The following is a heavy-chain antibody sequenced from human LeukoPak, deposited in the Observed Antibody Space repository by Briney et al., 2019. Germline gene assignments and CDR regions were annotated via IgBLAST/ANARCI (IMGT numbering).Heavy chain of an antibody. CDR3: ATMTRGLDSPYYFDY. D-gene: IGHD3-22*01. V-gene: IGHV3-21*01. CDR2: ISSSSSYI. CDR1: GFTFSSYS. J-gene: IGHJ4*02. Sequence: GGSLRLSCAASGFTFSSYSMNWVRQAPGKGLEWVSSISSSSSYIYYADSVKGRFTISRDNAKNSLYLQMNSLRAEDTAVYYCATMTRGLDSPYYFDYWGQGTLVTVSS.